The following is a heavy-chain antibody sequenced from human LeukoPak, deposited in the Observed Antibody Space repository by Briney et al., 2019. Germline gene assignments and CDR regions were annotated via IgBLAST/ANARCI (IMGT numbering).Heavy chain of an antibody. Sequence: RGSLRLSCAASGFTFSSYSMNWVRQAPGKGLEWVSSISSSSSYIYYADSVKGRFTISRDNSKNTLYLQMNNLRVDDTAVYFCARSGGYCSRSSCYAGSEYYGMDAWGQGTTVTVSS. CDR2: ISSSSSYI. D-gene: IGHD2-2*03. V-gene: IGHV3-21*01. CDR1: GFTFSSYS. CDR3: ARSGGYCSRSSCYAGSEYYGMDA. J-gene: IGHJ6*02.